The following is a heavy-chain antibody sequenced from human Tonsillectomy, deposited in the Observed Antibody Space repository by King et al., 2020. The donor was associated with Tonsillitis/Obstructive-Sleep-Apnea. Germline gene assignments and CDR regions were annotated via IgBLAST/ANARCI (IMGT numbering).Heavy chain of an antibody. CDR2: ISFDGSNK. CDR1: GFTFSRYA. D-gene: IGHD4-11*01. J-gene: IGHJ5*02. CDR3: AKELEAGGQGLTTDWFDP. V-gene: IGHV3-30*18. Sequence: VQLVESGGGVVQPGRSLRLSCAASGFTFSRYAMHWVRQAPGKGLEWVSVISFDGSNKYYADSVKGRFTISRDNSKNTQYLQMNSLRGEYTAVYYCAKELEAGGQGLTTDWFDPWGQGTLVTVSS.